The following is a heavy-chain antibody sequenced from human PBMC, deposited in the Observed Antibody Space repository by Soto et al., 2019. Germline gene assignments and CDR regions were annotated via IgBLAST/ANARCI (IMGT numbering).Heavy chain of an antibody. CDR3: TTDGYYDFWSGYYTGIRFDP. D-gene: IGHD3-3*01. J-gene: IGHJ5*02. Sequence: PGGSLRLSCAASGFTFSKAWMSWVRQAPGKGLEWVGRIKSKTDGGTTDYAAPVKGRFTISRDDSKNTLCLQMNSLKTEDTAVYYCTTDGYYDFWSGYYTGIRFDPWGQGTLVTVSS. V-gene: IGHV3-15*01. CDR2: IKSKTDGGTT. CDR1: GFTFSKAW.